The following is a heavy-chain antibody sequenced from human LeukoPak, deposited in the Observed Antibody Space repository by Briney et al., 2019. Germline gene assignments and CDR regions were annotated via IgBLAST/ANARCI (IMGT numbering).Heavy chain of an antibody. D-gene: IGHD6-19*01. CDR3: AKSVALAYYYYYYGMDV. V-gene: IGHV3-23*01. CDR2: ISGSGGST. J-gene: IGHJ6*02. CDR1: GFTFSSYA. Sequence: GGSLGLSCAASGFTFSSYAMSWVRQAPGKGLEWVSAISGSGGSTYYADSVKGRFTISRDNSKNTLYLQMNSLRAEDTAVYYCAKSVALAYYYYYYGMDVWGQGTTVTVSS.